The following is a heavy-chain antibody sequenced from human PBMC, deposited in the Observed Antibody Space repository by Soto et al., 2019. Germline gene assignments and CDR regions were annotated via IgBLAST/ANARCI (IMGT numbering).Heavy chain of an antibody. D-gene: IGHD3-22*01. CDR2: IFWDDDK. CDR3: AHRPRGYAYYFDY. V-gene: IGHV2-5*02. J-gene: IGHJ4*02. CDR1: GFSLSTRGVG. Sequence: QITLKESGPTLVKPTQTLTLTCTFSGFSLSTRGVGVAWIRQPPGKALEWLSLIFWDDDKWYSPSLKSRLTTTEDASKNQVVLTMTNMGTVDTATYYCAHRPRGYAYYFDYWGQGTLVTVSS.